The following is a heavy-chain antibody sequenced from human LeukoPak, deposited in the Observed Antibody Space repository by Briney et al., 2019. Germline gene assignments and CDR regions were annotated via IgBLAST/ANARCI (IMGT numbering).Heavy chain of an antibody. CDR2: IYSGGST. V-gene: IGHV3-53*05. CDR1: GFTVSSNY. CDR3: AREVGASEFDY. Sequence: GGSLRLSCAASGFTVSSNYMSWVRQAPGKGLEWVSVIYSGGSTYYADSVKGRFTISRDNSKNTLYLQMGSLRVEDMAVYYCAREVGASEFDYWGQGTLVTVSS. J-gene: IGHJ4*02. D-gene: IGHD1-26*01.